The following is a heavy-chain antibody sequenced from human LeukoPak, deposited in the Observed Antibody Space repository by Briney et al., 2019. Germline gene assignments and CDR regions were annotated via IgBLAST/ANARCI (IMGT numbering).Heavy chain of an antibody. CDR1: GASITSYH. V-gene: IGHV4-4*07. CDR2: IYISGST. D-gene: IGHD4-11*01. CDR3: ARDTVTTLGYFDY. J-gene: IGHJ4*02. Sequence: PSETLSLTCTVSGASITSYHWSWIRQSAGKGLEWIGRIYISGSTNYNPSLKSRVTISVDTSKNQFSLKLSSMTAADTAVYYCARDTVTTLGYFDYWGQGTLVTVSS.